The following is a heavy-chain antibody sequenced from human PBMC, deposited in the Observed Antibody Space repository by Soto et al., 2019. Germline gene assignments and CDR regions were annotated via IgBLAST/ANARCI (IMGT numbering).Heavy chain of an antibody. CDR3: ATSPPFIADPTFDY. D-gene: IGHD6-13*01. V-gene: IGHV1-24*01. Sequence: ASVKVSCKVSGYTLTELSMHWVRQAPGKGLEWMGGFDPEDGETIYAQKFQGRVTMTEDTSTDTAYMELSSLRSEDTAVYYCATSPPFIADPTFDYWGQGTLVTVSS. J-gene: IGHJ4*02. CDR2: FDPEDGET. CDR1: GYTLTELS.